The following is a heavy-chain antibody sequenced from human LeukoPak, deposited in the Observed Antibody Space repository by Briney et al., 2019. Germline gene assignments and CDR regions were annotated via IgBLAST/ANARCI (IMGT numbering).Heavy chain of an antibody. D-gene: IGHD3-10*01. J-gene: IGHJ4*02. CDR3: ARPYYGSGGYYTYFDY. Sequence: SEALSLTCTVSGGSISSSSYYWGWIRQPPGKGLEWIGSIYYSGSTYYNPSLKSRVTISVDTSKNQFSLKLNSVTAADTAVYCCARPYYGSGGYYTYFDYWGQGTLVTVSS. CDR1: GGSISSSSYY. V-gene: IGHV4-39*01. CDR2: IYYSGST.